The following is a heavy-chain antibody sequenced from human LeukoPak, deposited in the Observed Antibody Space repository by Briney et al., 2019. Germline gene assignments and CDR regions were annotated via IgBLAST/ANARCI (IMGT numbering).Heavy chain of an antibody. D-gene: IGHD3-3*01. CDR1: GFTFSSYW. V-gene: IGHV3-7*01. CDR3: VRDPGITIFGVTHPDAFDV. J-gene: IGHJ3*01. Sequence: PGGSLRLSCAASGFTFSSYWMSWVRQAPGKGLEWVANIKQDGSEKYYVDSVKGRFTISRNNAKNSLFLQMNSLRAEDTAVYYCVRDPGITIFGVTHPDAFDVWGQGTMVIVSS. CDR2: IKQDGSEK.